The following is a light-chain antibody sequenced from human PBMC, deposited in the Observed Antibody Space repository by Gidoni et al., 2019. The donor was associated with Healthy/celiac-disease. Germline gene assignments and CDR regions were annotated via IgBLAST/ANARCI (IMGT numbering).Light chain of an antibody. CDR1: QSVSSSY. V-gene: IGKV3-20*01. CDR3: QQYGSSFT. Sequence: EIALTQSPGTLSLSPGERATLPCRASQSVSSSYLAWYQQKPGQAPRLLIYGASSRATGIPDRFSGSGSGTDFTLTISRLEPEDFAVYYCQQYGSSFTFGQGTRLKIK. J-gene: IGKJ5*01. CDR2: GAS.